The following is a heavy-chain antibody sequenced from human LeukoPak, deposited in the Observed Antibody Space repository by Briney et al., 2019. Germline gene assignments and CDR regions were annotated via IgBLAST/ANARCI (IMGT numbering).Heavy chain of an antibody. J-gene: IGHJ5*02. CDR1: GFTFSSYS. CDR2: ISSSSSYI. Sequence: GGSLRLSCAASGFTFSSYSMNWVRQAPGKGLEWVSSISSSSSYICYADSVKGRFTISRDNAKNSLYLQMNSLRAEDTAVYYCARGHFMIVDTPPFDPWGQGTLVTVSS. V-gene: IGHV3-21*01. CDR3: ARGHFMIVDTPPFDP. D-gene: IGHD3-22*01.